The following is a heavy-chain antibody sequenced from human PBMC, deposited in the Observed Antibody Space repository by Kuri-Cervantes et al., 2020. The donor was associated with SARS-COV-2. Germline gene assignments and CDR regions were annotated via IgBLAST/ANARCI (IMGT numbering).Heavy chain of an antibody. J-gene: IGHJ4*02. D-gene: IGHD1-26*01. Sequence: GESLKISCAVSGLTVSNNFMTWVRQAPGKGLEIVSMFYSNGDTFYADSVRGRFTMSRDNSKNTVYLQMNSLRVEDTAVYFCARAPSGSPTEFWGQGTLVTVSS. CDR3: ARAPSGSPTEF. CDR2: FYSNGDT. CDR1: GLTVSNNF. V-gene: IGHV3-53*01.